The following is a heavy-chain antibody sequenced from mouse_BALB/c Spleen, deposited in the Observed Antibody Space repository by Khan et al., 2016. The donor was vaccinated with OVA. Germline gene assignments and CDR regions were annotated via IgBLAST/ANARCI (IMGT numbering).Heavy chain of an antibody. D-gene: IGHD2-14*01. CDR3: EREGDYCRSNGWFSY. CDR1: GYTFTTYT. J-gene: IGHJ3*01. CDR2: INPSNGYT. V-gene: IGHV1-4*01. Sequence: VQLQQSGAELARPGASVKMSCKASGYTFTTYTMHWVKQRPGPGLEWIGYINPSNGYTNYNQKFKDKSTLTADKSSSTAYMQLSSLTSDYSAVYSYEREGDYCRSNGWFSYWGQGTLVTVSA.